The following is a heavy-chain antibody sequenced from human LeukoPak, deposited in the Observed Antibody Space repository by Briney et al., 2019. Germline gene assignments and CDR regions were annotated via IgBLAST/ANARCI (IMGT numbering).Heavy chain of an antibody. D-gene: IGHD3-3*01. CDR1: GYNFNEYN. Sequence: GASVKASCKTSGYNFNEYNINWVRQAPGHGLEWIGRINPNNGATDYARKFQGRVTMTRDTASSTAYMELNSLSSADAAMYYCARAYFDFWNSHSFSRHTYLDPWGQGTQVTVSS. CDR3: ARAYFDFWNSHSFSRHTYLDP. J-gene: IGHJ5*02. CDR2: INPNNGAT. V-gene: IGHV1-2*06.